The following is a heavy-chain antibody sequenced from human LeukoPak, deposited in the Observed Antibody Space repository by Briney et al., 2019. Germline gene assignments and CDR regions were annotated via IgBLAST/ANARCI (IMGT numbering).Heavy chain of an antibody. CDR1: GYTFASYG. Sequence: ASVKVSFKTSGYTFASYGVSWVRQAPGQGLEWMGWISGYNGNTNYAQKLQGRVTMTTDTPTSTAYMELRSLRSDDTAVYYCARRSGSPPEFDYWGQGTLVTVSS. CDR3: ARRSGSPPEFDY. J-gene: IGHJ4*02. V-gene: IGHV1-18*01. CDR2: ISGYNGNT. D-gene: IGHD1-26*01.